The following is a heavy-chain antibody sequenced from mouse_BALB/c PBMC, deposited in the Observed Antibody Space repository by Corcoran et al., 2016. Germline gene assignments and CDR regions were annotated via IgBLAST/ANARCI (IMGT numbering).Heavy chain of an antibody. V-gene: IGHV1-85*01. CDR1: GYTFTSYD. J-gene: IGHJ2*01. CDR2: IFPGDGST. CDR3: ARLDDEDYFDY. Sequence: QVQLQQSGAELVKPGASVKWYCKASGYTFTSYDINWVRQRPEQGLEWIGCIFPGDGSTKYNEKFKGKATLTTDKSSSTAYMQLSRLTSEDSAVYFCARLDDEDYFDYWGQGTTLTVSS. D-gene: IGHD2-12*01.